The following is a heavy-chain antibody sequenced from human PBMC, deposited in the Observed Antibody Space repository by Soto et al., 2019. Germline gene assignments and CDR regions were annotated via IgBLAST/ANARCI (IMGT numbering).Heavy chain of an antibody. CDR2: IYYSGST. J-gene: IGHJ4*02. CDR1: GGSIISYY. CDR3: ARSSPRVVSPWDY. Sequence: QVQLQESGPGLVKPSETLSLTCIVSGGSIISYYWSWIRQPPGKGLEWIGHIYYSGSTNYNPSLNSRVTISVDTSKNHFSLKLSSVTAADTAVYYCARSSPRVVSPWDYWGQGTLVTVSS. V-gene: IGHV4-59*01. D-gene: IGHD3-3*01.